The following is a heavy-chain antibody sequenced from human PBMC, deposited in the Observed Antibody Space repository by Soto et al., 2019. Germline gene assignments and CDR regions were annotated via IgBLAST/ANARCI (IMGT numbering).Heavy chain of an antibody. CDR1: CYTFTMYW. CDR3: ARGRIAEVKWFEQ. D-gene: IGHD6-13*01. J-gene: IGHJ5*02. Sequence: ASVKVAFKASCYTFTMYWIILFLHAPGQGLEWMGWISAYNGNTNYAQNIQGRVTMTTDTSTSTAYMELRSLRSDDTAVYYCARGRIAEVKWFEQCGKGHMVNVS. CDR2: ISAYNGNT. V-gene: IGHV1-18*01.